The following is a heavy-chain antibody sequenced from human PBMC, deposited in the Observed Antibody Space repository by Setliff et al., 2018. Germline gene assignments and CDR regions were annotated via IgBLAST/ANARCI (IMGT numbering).Heavy chain of an antibody. CDR1: GASITNINYY. Sequence: PSETLSLTCTVSGASITNINYYWGLIRQPPGKGLEWIGSIFYSGRTFYNPSLKSRVTISVDTSKNQFSLTLSSVTAADTAVYYCARLPNYVWGSPVDYGGQGTLVTVSS. J-gene: IGHJ4*02. CDR3: ARLPNYVWGSPVDY. V-gene: IGHV4-39*01. D-gene: IGHD3-16*01. CDR2: IFYSGRT.